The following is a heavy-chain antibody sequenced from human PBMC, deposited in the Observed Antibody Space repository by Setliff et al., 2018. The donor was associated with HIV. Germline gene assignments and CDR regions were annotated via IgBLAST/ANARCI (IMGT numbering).Heavy chain of an antibody. D-gene: IGHD2-15*01. Sequence: PSETLSLTCTVSGDSINTDGLYWTWIRQHPATGLEWIGYIHYNGITYYNPSLESRVSISVDTSKNQFSLRLTSVTAADTAVYYCARLLGRTVVVINAGFDYWGQGTLVTVSS. J-gene: IGHJ4*02. CDR2: IHYNGIT. CDR3: ARLLGRTVVVINAGFDY. V-gene: IGHV4-31*03. CDR1: GDSINTDGLY.